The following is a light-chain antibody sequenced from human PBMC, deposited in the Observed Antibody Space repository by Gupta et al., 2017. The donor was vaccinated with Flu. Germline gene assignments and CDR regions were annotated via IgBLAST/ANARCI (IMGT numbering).Light chain of an antibody. J-gene: IGKJ2*02. CDR3: QQDDNWPRT. Sequence: PARLLVSPGERATHSVLSSQGVRSSLAWYQQRPGQGPRLLIYGASTRATGIPARISGSGSGTEFTLTISSLQSEDFAVYSCQQDDNWPRTFGQGTKLDIK. V-gene: IGKV3-15*01. CDR1: QGVRSS. CDR2: GAS.